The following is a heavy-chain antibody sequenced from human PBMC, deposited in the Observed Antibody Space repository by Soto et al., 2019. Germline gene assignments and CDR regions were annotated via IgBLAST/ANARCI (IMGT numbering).Heavy chain of an antibody. CDR3: ARVGAISPADVDD. Sequence: QIQLVQSGTEVREPGASVKVSCQASGYTFTSYGIIWVRPAPGQGIELMGWISGYKNNKNYAKKYQARGTMTTDTSTRTAYIELRSLRANATAVYYCARVGAISPADVDDWGQGTMVTVSS. CDR1: GYTFTSYG. D-gene: IGHD2-2*01. J-gene: IGHJ4*02. V-gene: IGHV1-18*01. CDR2: ISGYKNNK.